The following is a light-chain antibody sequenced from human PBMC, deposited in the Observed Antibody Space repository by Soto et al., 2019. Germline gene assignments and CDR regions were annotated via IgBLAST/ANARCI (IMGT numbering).Light chain of an antibody. Sequence: ESALTQSPGTLSLSPGERATLSCRAGQSITTSYLAWYQQRFGQAPRLLIYGASSRAPGIPDRFSGSGSGTDFTLTISRLEPEDFAVYYCQQYGSSITFGQGTRLEIK. V-gene: IGKV3-20*01. J-gene: IGKJ5*01. CDR3: QQYGSSIT. CDR1: QSITTSY. CDR2: GAS.